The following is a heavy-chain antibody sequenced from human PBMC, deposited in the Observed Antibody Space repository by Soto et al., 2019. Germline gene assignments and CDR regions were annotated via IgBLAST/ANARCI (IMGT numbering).Heavy chain of an antibody. D-gene: IGHD3-3*01. CDR1: GFTFSSYA. Sequence: GSLRLSCAASGFTFSSYAMSWVRQAPGKGLEWVSAISGSGGSTYYADSVKGRFTISRDNSKNTLYLQMNSLRAEDTAVYYCAKDRDFWSGYPLPYFDYWGQGTLVTVSS. J-gene: IGHJ4*02. CDR3: AKDRDFWSGYPLPYFDY. CDR2: ISGSGGST. V-gene: IGHV3-23*01.